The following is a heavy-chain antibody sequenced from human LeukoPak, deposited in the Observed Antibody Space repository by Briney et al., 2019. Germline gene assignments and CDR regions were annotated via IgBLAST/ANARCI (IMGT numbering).Heavy chain of an antibody. CDR2: ISSSGSTI. V-gene: IGHV3-48*03. J-gene: IGHJ5*02. D-gene: IGHD2-21*02. CDR1: GFTFSSYE. CDR3: ARELVVTAIRGSWFDP. Sequence: GGSLRLSCAASGFTFSSYEMNWVRQAPGKGLEWVSYISSSGSTIYYADSVKGRFTISRDNAKNSLYLQMNSLRAEDTAVYYCARELVVTAIRGSWFDPWGQGTLVTVSS.